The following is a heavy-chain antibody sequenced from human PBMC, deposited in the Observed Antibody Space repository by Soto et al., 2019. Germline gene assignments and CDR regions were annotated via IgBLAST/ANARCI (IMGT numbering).Heavy chain of an antibody. CDR1: GYTFTGYA. CDR3: ARAGAVAADFDY. CDR2: INAGNGNT. V-gene: IGHV1-3*01. D-gene: IGHD6-19*01. Sequence: ASVKVSCKASGYTFTGYAMHWVRQAPGQRLEWMGWINAGNGNTKYSQKFQGRVTITRDTSASTAYMELSSLRSEDTAVYYCARAGAVAADFDYWGQGTLVPVSS. J-gene: IGHJ4*02.